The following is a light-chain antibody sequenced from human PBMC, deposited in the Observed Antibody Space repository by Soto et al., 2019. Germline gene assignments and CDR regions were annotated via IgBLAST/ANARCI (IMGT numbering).Light chain of an antibody. V-gene: IGLV2-8*01. CDR1: SSDVGGYNY. CDR2: DVT. CDR3: SSYAGSNNPVL. Sequence: QSALTQPPSASGSPGQSVAISCTGTSSDVGGYNYVSWYQQHPGKAPKLMIYDVTERPPGVPDRFSGSKSGNTASLTVAGLQAEDEADYYGSSYAGSNNPVLFGGGTKLTVL. J-gene: IGLJ2*01.